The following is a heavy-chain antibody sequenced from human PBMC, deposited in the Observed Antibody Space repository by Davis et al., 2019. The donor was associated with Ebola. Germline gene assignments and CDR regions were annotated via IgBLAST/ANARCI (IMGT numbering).Heavy chain of an antibody. D-gene: IGHD2-15*01. CDR3: ARDLGYCSGGSCYSAGWFDP. CDR1: GYTFTSYD. J-gene: IGHJ5*02. V-gene: IGHV1-18*01. CDR2: ISAYNGNT. Sequence: ASVKVSCKASGYTFTSYDINWVRQATGQGLEWMGWISAYNGNTNYAQKLQGRVTMTTDTSTSTAYMELRSLRSDDTAVYYCARDLGYCSGGSCYSAGWFDPWGQGTLVTVSS.